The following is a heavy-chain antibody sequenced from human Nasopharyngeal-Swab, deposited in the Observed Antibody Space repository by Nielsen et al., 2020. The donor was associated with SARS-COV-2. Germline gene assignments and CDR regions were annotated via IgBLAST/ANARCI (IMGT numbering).Heavy chain of an antibody. V-gene: IGHV3-30*18. Sequence: GRSLRLSGTASGSSFNNYGMHWVRQAQGKGREGGAVISYEGSKKFYAESVEGRFTISRDYSKSTLYLQMDSLRTEDTAMYYCAKANVLFWFGQFKNDGFDIWGQGTMVAVSS. CDR3: AKANVLFWFGQFKNDGFDI. CDR1: GSSFNNYG. CDR2: ISYEGSKK. D-gene: IGHD3-10*01. J-gene: IGHJ3*02.